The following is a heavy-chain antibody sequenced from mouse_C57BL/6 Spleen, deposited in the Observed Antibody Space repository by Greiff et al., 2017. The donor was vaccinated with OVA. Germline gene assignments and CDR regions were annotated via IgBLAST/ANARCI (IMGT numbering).Heavy chain of an antibody. CDR2: IYPRDGST. CDR3: ARRRTAQAGWFAY. J-gene: IGHJ3*01. CDR1: GYTFTSYD. V-gene: IGHV1-85*01. Sequence: QVQLKESGPELVKPGASVKLSCKASGYTFTSYDINWVKQRPGQGLEWIGWIYPRDGSTKYNEKFKGKATLTVDTSSSTAYMELHSLTSEDSAVYFCARRRTAQAGWFAYWGQGTLVTVSA. D-gene: IGHD3-2*02.